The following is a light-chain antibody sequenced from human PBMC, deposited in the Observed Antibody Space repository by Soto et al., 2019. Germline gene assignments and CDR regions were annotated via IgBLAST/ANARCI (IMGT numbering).Light chain of an antibody. V-gene: IGKV1-5*01. CDR2: DAS. CDR3: QQSETYPLT. Sequence: DIQMTQSPSSLSASVGDRVTITCRASQSISSYLNWYQQKPGKAPKLLIYDASSLESGVPSRFSGSGSGTEFTLTISSLQPDDFATYYCQQSETYPLTFGQGTRLEIK. J-gene: IGKJ5*01. CDR1: QSISSY.